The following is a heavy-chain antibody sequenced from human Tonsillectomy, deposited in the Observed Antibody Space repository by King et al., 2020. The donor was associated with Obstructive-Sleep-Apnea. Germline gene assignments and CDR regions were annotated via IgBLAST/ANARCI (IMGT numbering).Heavy chain of an antibody. D-gene: IGHD3-10*01. J-gene: IGHJ4*02. V-gene: IGHV3-30*02. CDR2: IRYDVSNK. CDR3: ASAMVRGVIFFDY. CDR1: GFTFSSYG. Sequence: VQLVESGGGVVQPGRSLRLSCAASGFTFSSYGMHWVRQAPGKGLEWVAFIRYDVSNKYYGESVKGRFTISRDNSKNPLYLQMNSLRAEDTAVYYRASAMVRGVIFFDYWGQGTLVTVSS.